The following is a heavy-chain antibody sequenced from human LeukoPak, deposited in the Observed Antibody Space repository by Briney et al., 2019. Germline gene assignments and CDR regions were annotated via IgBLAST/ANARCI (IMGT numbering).Heavy chain of an antibody. CDR2: LYYSGGT. CDR1: GGSITGYY. Sequence: SETLSLTCTVSGGSITGYYWSWIRQPPGRGLEWIGYLYYSGGTDYNRSLKSRVTMSVDTSKNQFSLKLRFVTAADTAMYYCARRADYFSTTGYDKSDYWGQGSLVTVSS. CDR3: ARRADYFSTTGYDKSDY. J-gene: IGHJ4*02. D-gene: IGHD3-9*01. V-gene: IGHV4-59*08.